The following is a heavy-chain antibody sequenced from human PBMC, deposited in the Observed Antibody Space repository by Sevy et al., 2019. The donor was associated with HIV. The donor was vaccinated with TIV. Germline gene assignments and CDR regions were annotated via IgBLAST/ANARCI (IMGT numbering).Heavy chain of an antibody. J-gene: IGHJ6*02. CDR1: GFTFGDYA. CDR3: ARDKWERPPYYYRGMDV. CDR2: IRNKGHGGAT. V-gene: IGHV3-49*03. D-gene: IGHD1-26*01. Sequence: QPGGSLRLSCTASGFTFGDYAINWFRQAPGKGLEWIGFIRNKGHGGATDYAASVEGRFTTSRDDFKNFAYLEMNSLKTEDTAVYYCARDKWERPPYYYRGMDVWGQGTTVTVSS.